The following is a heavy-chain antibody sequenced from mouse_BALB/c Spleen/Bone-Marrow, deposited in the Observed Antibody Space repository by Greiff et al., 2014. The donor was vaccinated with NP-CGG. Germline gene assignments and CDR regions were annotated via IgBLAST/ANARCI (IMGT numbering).Heavy chain of an antibody. V-gene: IGHV1-69*01. CDR3: ARGGHDFSLDY. J-gene: IGHJ4*01. D-gene: IGHD2-4*01. CDR1: GYTFTDKW. CDR2: IDTSDSYI. Sequence: QVQLQQSGAEFVMPGASVKMSCKASGYTFTDKWMHWVKQRPGQGLEWTGAIDTSDSYINYNQKFKGKASLTVDASSSTAYMHLSSLTSDDSAVYYCARGGHDFSLDYWGQGTSVIVSS.